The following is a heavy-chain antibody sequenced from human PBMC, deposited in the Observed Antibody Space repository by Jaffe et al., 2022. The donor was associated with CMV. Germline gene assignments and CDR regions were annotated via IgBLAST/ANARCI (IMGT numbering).Heavy chain of an antibody. D-gene: IGHD6-19*01. J-gene: IGHJ4*02. CDR3: ARIPAVAGTPPPLYFDY. CDR1: GFSLSTSGMC. Sequence: QVTLRESGPALVKPTQTLTLTCTFSGFSLSTSGMCVSWIRQPPGKALEWLALIDWDDDKYYSTSLKTRLTISKDTSKNQVVLTMTNMDPVDTATYYCARIPAVAGTPPPLYFDYWGQGTLVTVSS. CDR2: IDWDDDK. V-gene: IGHV2-70*01.